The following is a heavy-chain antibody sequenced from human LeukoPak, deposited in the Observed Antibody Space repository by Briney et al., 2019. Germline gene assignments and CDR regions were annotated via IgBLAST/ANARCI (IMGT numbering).Heavy chain of an antibody. V-gene: IGHV2-5*02. D-gene: IGHD2-15*01. CDR1: GFSISSSGVG. CDR3: AHSRRLRDCSGGSCYYFDY. CDR2: IYWDDDK. Sequence: SGPTLVNPPQTLTLTCTFSGFSISSSGVGVGWIRQPPGRALEWLSLIYWDDDKRYSPSLKNRLTITRDNSKSQVVLTMTNLDPVDAATYYCAHSRRLRDCSGGSCYYFDYWGQGTLVTVSS. J-gene: IGHJ4*02.